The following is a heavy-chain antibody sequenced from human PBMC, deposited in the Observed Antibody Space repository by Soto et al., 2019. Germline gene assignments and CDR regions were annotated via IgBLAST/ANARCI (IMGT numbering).Heavy chain of an antibody. CDR2: IIPPFTTP. CDR3: ARVPATVTPWFDP. V-gene: IGHV1-69*13. Sequence: SVKVYCKASGDTFSSYAISWVRQAPGQGLEWMGEIIPPFTTPNYAQKFQGRVTITADESTNTVYMELSSLRSEDTAVYYCARVPATVTPWFDPWGQGTLVTVSS. CDR1: GDTFSSYA. D-gene: IGHD4-17*01. J-gene: IGHJ5*02.